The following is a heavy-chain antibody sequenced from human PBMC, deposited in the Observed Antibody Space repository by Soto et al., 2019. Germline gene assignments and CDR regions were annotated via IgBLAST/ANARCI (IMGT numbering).Heavy chain of an antibody. Sequence: GASVKVSCKASGYSFTAYFIHWVRQAPGQGLEWLGWLNPNTGYSNSPQKFQGRLTLTRDTSINTAYMELTSLTSDDTAVYYCAKWHRPRTAEDPPSGQGSLVTVSS. CDR1: GYSFTAYF. CDR3: AKWHRPRTAEDPP. CDR2: LNPNTGYS. J-gene: IGHJ5*02. V-gene: IGHV1-2*02. D-gene: IGHD2-21*02.